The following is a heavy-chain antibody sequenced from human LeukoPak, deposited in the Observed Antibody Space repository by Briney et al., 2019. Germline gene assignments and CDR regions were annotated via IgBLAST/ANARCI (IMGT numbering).Heavy chain of an antibody. J-gene: IGHJ4*02. CDR3: ARVSPHDGTNQNVLFDY. CDR1: GGSFSGYY. D-gene: IGHD1-7*01. V-gene: IGHV4-34*01. Sequence: TSSETLSHTCAVYGGSFSGYYWSWIRQPPGKGLEWIGEINHSGSTNYNPSLKSRVTISVDTSKNQFSLKLSSVTAADTAVYYCARVSPHDGTNQNVLFDYWGQGTLVTVSS. CDR2: INHSGST.